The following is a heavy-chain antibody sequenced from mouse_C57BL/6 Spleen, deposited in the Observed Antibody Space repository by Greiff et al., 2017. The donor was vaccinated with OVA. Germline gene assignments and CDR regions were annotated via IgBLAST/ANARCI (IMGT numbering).Heavy chain of an antibody. CDR2: IYPGNSDT. J-gene: IGHJ2*01. V-gene: IGHV1-5*01. CDR1: GYTFTSYW. CDR3: TRKRTNPLSGYFDY. D-gene: IGHD3-2*02. Sequence: VHVKQSGTVLARPGASVKMSCKTSGYTFTSYWMHWVKQRPGQGLEWIGAIYPGNSDTSYNQKFKGKAKLTAVTSASTAYMELSSLTNEDSAVYYCTRKRTNPLSGYFDYWGQGTTLTVSS.